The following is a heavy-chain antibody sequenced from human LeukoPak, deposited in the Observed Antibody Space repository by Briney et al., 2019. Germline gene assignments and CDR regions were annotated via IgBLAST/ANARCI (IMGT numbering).Heavy chain of an antibody. D-gene: IGHD2-2*01. V-gene: IGHV3-23*01. J-gene: IGHJ4*02. CDR3: AKRGDCSGTCTYDY. CDR1: GFTFSNYA. Sequence: GGSLRLSCTASGFTFSNYAIHWVRQAPGKGPEWVSIVGGRGVKTYYADSVKGRFTISRDNSKNTVYLQMNSLRAEDTAVYYCAKRGDCSGTCTYDYWGQGTLVTVSS. CDR2: VGGRGVKT.